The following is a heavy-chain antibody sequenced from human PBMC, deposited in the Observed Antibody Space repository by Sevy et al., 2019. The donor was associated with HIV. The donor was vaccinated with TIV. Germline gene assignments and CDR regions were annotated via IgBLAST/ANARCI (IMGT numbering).Heavy chain of an antibody. Sequence: ASVKVFCKASGYTFTGYYMHWVRQAPGQGLEWMGRINPNSGGTNYAQKFQGRVTMTRDTSISTAYMELSRLRSDDTAVYYCARDAPTTVTYYYYYGIDVWGQGTTVTVSS. CDR2: INPNSGGT. D-gene: IGHD4-17*01. V-gene: IGHV1-2*06. CDR1: GYTFTGYY. J-gene: IGHJ6*02. CDR3: ARDAPTTVTYYYYYGIDV.